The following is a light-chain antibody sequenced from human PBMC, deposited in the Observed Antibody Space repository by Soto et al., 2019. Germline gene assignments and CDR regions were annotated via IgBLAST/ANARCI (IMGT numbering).Light chain of an antibody. J-gene: IGKJ1*01. V-gene: IGKV1-39*01. CDR1: QSIGSN. CDR3: QHTRAFPWT. CDR2: VAS. Sequence: DLQMTQSPSSLSASVRDRVTITSRASQSIGSNLNWYQQSAGKAPKLLVFVASSKPRGVPLRFDSRGAGGDFSLTIYHRQRGDFETYFFQHTRAFPWTFGQGTKVDIK.